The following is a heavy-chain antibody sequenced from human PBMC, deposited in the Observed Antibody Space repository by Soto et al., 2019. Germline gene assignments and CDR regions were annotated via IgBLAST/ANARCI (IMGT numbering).Heavy chain of an antibody. V-gene: IGHV5-10-1*01. CDR2: IDPSDSYT. D-gene: IGHD6-13*01. CDR1: GYSFTSYW. CDR3: ARLHIAAAGTQSYYYGMDV. Sequence: EVQLVQSGAEVKKPGESLRISCKGSGYSFTSYWISWVRQMPGKGLEWMGRIDPSDSYTNYSPSFQGHVTISADKSISTAYLQWSSLKASDTAMYYCARLHIAAAGTQSYYYGMDVWGQGITVTVSS. J-gene: IGHJ6*01.